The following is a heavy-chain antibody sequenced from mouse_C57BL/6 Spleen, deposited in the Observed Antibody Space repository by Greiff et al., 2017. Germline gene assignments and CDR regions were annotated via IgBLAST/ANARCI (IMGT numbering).Heavy chain of an antibody. CDR2: IWRGGST. D-gene: IGHD1-1*01. CDR1: GFSLTSYG. V-gene: IGHV2-5*01. Sequence: QVQLQQSGPGLVQPSQSLSITCTVSGFSLTSYGVHWVRQSPGKGLEWLGVIWRGGSTDYNAAFMSRLSITKDNSKSQVFFKMNSLQADDTAIYYCAKRAFYGGYAMDYWGQGTSVTVSS. J-gene: IGHJ4*01. CDR3: AKRAFYGGYAMDY.